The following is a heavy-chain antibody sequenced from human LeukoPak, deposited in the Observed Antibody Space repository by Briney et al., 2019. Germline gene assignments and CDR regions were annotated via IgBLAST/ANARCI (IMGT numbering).Heavy chain of an antibody. CDR2: IRTRAKGYTT. V-gene: IGHV3-72*01. Sequence: GGSLRLSCAASRFTFSDHYMDWVRQAPGKGLEWVARIRTRAKGYTTQYAPSVRDRFSISRDDSTNSVYLQMNSLKTEDAAVYFCARVGDYYDTRGFSSDAFDIWGLGTMVPVAS. D-gene: IGHD3-22*01. J-gene: IGHJ3*02. CDR1: RFTFSDHY. CDR3: ARVGDYYDTRGFSSDAFDI.